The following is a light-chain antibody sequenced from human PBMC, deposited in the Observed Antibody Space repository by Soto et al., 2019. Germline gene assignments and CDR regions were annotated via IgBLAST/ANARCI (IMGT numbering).Light chain of an antibody. CDR2: DVR. J-gene: IGLJ2*01. CDR1: SSDVGAFNF. Sequence: QSVLTQPASVSGSPGQSITISCTGTSSDVGAFNFVSWYQQQPGKAPQLMIYDVRHRPSGVSDRFSGSNSGNTASLTIYALQADDEADYYCTSPTAAPSPVLFGGGTKLTVL. CDR3: TSPTAAPSPVL. V-gene: IGLV2-14*03.